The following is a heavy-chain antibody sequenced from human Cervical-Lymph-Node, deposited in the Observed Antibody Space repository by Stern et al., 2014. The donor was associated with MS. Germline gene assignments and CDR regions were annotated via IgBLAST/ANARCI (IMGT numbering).Heavy chain of an antibody. D-gene: IGHD6-6*01. J-gene: IGHJ6*02. CDR1: GFTFDDYA. Sequence: EVQLLESGGGLVQPGRSLRLSCAASGFTFDDYAMHWVRQAPGKGLEWVSGISWNSGSIGYADSVKGRFTISRDNAKNSLYLQMNSLRAEDTALYYCAKDIAARPGYYYGMDVWGQGTTVTVSS. V-gene: IGHV3-9*01. CDR3: AKDIAARPGYYYGMDV. CDR2: ISWNSGSI.